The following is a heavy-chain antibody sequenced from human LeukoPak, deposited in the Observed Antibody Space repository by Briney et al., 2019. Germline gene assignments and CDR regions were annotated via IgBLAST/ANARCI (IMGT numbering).Heavy chain of an antibody. J-gene: IGHJ6*02. Sequence: ASVKVSCKVSGYTLTELSMHWVRQAPGKGLEWMGGFDPEDGETIYAQKFQGRVTMTEDTSTDTAYMELSSLRSEDTAVYYCASLEKYSSSWYQHPGYYYGMDVWGQGPTVTVSS. CDR2: FDPEDGET. V-gene: IGHV1-24*01. CDR1: GYTLTELS. CDR3: ASLEKYSSSWYQHPGYYYGMDV. D-gene: IGHD6-13*01.